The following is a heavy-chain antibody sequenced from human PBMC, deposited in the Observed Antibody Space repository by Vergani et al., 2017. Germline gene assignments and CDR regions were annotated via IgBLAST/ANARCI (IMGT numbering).Heavy chain of an antibody. D-gene: IGHD2-15*01. CDR1: GFSFSSYG. J-gene: IGHJ5*02. V-gene: IGHV3-30*18. Sequence: QVQLVESGGGVVQPGRSLRLSCAASGFSFSSYGMHWVRQAPGKGLEWVALISYDGSDKSYADSVEGRFTISRDNSKNTLYLQMTSLRPEDTAVYYCAKDRAGGSRSSRWFDPWGQGTLVTVSS. CDR2: ISYDGSDK. CDR3: AKDRAGGSRSSRWFDP.